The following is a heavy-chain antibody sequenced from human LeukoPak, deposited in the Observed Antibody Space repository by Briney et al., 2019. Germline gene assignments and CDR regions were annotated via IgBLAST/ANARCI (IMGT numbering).Heavy chain of an antibody. Sequence: PGGSLRLSCAASGFTFSSYSMNWVRQAPGKGLEWVANIKQDGSEKYYVDSVKGRFTISRDNAKNSLYLQMNSLRAEDTAVYYCATIAVAGYDYWGQGTLVTVSS. CDR2: IKQDGSEK. D-gene: IGHD6-19*01. CDR1: GFTFSSYS. V-gene: IGHV3-7*01. J-gene: IGHJ4*02. CDR3: ATIAVAGYDY.